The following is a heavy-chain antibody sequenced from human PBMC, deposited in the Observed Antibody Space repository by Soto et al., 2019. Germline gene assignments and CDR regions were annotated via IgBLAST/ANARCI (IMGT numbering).Heavy chain of an antibody. V-gene: IGHV3-74*01. D-gene: IGHD2-2*01. J-gene: IGHJ4*02. CDR2: IRTDESKT. Sequence: EVHVVESGGGLVQPGGCQRLSCAASGFDFSSYWMHWVRQAPGKELVWVSLIRTDESKTYYADSVKGRFSISRDNAKTTLYLQMNSLRAEDTAVYYCARVNIAESRYWGQGTLVTVSS. CDR1: GFDFSSYW. CDR3: ARVNIAESRY.